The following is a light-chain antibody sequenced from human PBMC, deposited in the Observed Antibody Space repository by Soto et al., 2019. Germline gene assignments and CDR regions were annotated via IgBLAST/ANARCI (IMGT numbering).Light chain of an antibody. CDR2: ETS. V-gene: IGKV3-11*01. J-gene: IGKJ2*01. Sequence: EIVLTQSPATLSLSAGERVTLSCRSSQSVDTMVAWYQQQVGPTPRLLIYETSSRATGVPARFSGSGSGSDFTLTISRSEPEDFAIYFCQVRSDWPPFKYTFGQGTKLEVK. CDR1: QSVDTM. CDR3: QVRSDWPPFKYT.